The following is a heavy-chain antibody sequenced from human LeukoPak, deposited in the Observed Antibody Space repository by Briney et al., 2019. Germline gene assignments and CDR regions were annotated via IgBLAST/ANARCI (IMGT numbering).Heavy chain of an antibody. Sequence: GGSLRLSCAASGFTFSSYAMSWVRQAPGKGLEWVSAISGSGGSTYYADSVKGRFTISRDNSKNTLYLQMNSLRAEDTAVYYCATGIAAAGTLEYYYGMDVWGQGTTVTVSS. D-gene: IGHD6-13*01. CDR1: GFTFSSYA. CDR2: ISGSGGST. V-gene: IGHV3-23*01. J-gene: IGHJ6*02. CDR3: ATGIAAAGTLEYYYGMDV.